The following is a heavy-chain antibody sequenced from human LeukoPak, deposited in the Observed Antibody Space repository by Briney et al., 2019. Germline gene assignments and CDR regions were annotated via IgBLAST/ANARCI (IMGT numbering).Heavy chain of an antibody. J-gene: IGHJ4*02. Sequence: ASVKVSCKASGYTFTSYGISWVRQAPGQGLEWMGWISAYNGNTNYAQKFQGRVTMTRDTSISTAYMELSRLRSDDTAVYYCARALAASDWGQGTLVTVSS. CDR2: ISAYNGNT. D-gene: IGHD6-19*01. CDR1: GYTFTSYG. V-gene: IGHV1-18*01. CDR3: ARALAASD.